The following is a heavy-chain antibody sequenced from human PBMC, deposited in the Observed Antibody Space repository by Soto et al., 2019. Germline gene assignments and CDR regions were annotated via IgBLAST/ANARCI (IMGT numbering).Heavy chain of an antibody. D-gene: IGHD3-16*01. CDR3: ARLPGGGDLYNHLDN. Sequence: SETLSLTCTVSGATVSNYYWNWIRQPPGKGLEWIAYMQYTGYINYNPSLKSRVTMAIDTSKNQFSLKLTSVTAADAAVYYCARLPGGGDLYNHLDNWGQGTLFTVSS. CDR2: MQYTGYI. CDR1: GATVSNYY. J-gene: IGHJ4*02. V-gene: IGHV4-59*02.